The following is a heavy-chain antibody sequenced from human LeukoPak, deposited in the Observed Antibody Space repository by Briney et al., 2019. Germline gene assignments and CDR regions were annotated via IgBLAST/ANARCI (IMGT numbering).Heavy chain of an antibody. V-gene: IGHV3-48*01. CDR1: GFTFRIYG. J-gene: IGHJ4*02. Sequence: GGSLRLSCVASGFTFRIYGMNWFRRAPGKGPEWVSYISHTSDSILYADSVKGRFTMSRDNAKKSLYLQMNSLRAEDSAVYYCARATRNGYDYWGQGTLVTVSS. CDR3: ARATRNGYDY. D-gene: IGHD5-24*01. CDR2: ISHTSDSI.